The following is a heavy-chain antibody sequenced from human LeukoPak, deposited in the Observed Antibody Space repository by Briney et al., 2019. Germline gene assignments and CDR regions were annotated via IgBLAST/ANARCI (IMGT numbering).Heavy chain of an antibody. CDR1: GFTFSSYA. V-gene: IGHV3-23*01. D-gene: IGHD3-10*01. Sequence: GGSLRLSCAASGFTFSSYAMSWVRQAPGKGLEWVSAISGSGGSTYYADSVKGRFTISRDNSKNTLYLQMNSLRAEDTAVYYCAKHLWFGELSGGFDYWGQGTLVTVSS. CDR2: ISGSGGST. J-gene: IGHJ4*02. CDR3: AKHLWFGELSGGFDY.